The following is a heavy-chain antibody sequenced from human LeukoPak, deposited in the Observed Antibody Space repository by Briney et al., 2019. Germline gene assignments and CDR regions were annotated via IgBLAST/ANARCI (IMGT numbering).Heavy chain of an antibody. CDR2: ISDSGSTI. CDR3: AKGSLGSWYYFDY. V-gene: IGHV3-11*01. Sequence: AGGSLRLSCAASGFTFSDSYMSWFRQVPGKGLEWVSYISDSGSTIYYADSVKGRFTIFRDNSKNTLYLQMNSLRAEDTAVYYCAKGSLGSWYYFDYWGQGTLVTVSS. J-gene: IGHJ4*02. CDR1: GFTFSDSY. D-gene: IGHD6-13*01.